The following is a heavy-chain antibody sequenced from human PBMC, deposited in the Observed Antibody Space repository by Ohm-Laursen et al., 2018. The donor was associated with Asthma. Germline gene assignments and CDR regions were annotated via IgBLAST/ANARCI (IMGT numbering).Heavy chain of an antibody. CDR2: ISTASTFI. V-gene: IGHV3-21*01. J-gene: IGHJ4*02. Sequence: SLRLSCAASGYSFSLYSIHWIRQAPGKGLQWVASISTASTFIYYADSVKGRFTISRDNSKNSLYLQMNSLRAEDTAVYYCARVRWELPDYWGQGTLVTVSS. CDR1: GYSFSLYS. CDR3: ARVRWELPDY. D-gene: IGHD1-26*01.